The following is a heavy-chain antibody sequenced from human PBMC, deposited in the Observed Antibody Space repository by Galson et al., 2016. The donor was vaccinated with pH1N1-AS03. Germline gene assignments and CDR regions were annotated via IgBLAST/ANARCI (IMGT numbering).Heavy chain of an antibody. J-gene: IGHJ4*02. D-gene: IGHD5-12*01. CDR3: AKSKDMAATAGDY. V-gene: IGHV3-23*01. Sequence: SLRLSCAASGFTFSSYAMSWVRQAPGKGLEWVSAISGSGGSAYYADSVKGRFTISRDNSKNTLHLQMNSLRAEDTAVYYCAKSKDMAATAGDYWGQGTLVTVSP. CDR2: ISGSGGSA. CDR1: GFTFSSYA.